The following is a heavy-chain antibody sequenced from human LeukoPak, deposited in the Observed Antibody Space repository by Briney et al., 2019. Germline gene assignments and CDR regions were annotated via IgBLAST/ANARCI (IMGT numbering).Heavy chain of an antibody. J-gene: IGHJ4*02. D-gene: IGHD4-17*01. CDR1: GYRFGNYW. CDR3: ARRGYGDYAVDY. CDR2: IYPGDSDT. Sequence: GESLKISCKGSGYRFGNYWIAWVRQMPGKGLESMWIIYPGDSDTRYSPSFQGQVTFSADKSISTAYLQWSSLKASDTAMYYCARRGYGDYAVDYWGQGTLVTVSS. V-gene: IGHV5-51*01.